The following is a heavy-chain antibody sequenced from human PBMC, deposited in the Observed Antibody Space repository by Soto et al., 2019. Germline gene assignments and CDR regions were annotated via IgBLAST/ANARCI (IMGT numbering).Heavy chain of an antibody. Sequence: GGSLRLSCAASGFTFSNYAMSWVRQAPGKGLEWASAISGSGGSTYYADSVKGRFTISRDNSKNTLYLQMNSLGAEDTAVYYCASRNYYVSIGYYSSCYFDFWCQGILVTVFS. CDR1: GFTFSNYA. V-gene: IGHV3-23*01. D-gene: IGHD3-22*01. J-gene: IGHJ4*02. CDR3: ASRNYYVSIGYYSSCYFDF. CDR2: ISGSGGST.